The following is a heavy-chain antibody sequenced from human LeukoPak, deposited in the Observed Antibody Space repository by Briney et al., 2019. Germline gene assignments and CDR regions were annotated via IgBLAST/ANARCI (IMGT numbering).Heavy chain of an antibody. V-gene: IGHV3-53*01. D-gene: IGHD3-10*01. CDR2: ISDGGVT. Sequence: GGSLRLSCTTSDFSVSDNYMSWVRQAPGRGLEWVSVISDGGVTYYADSVKGRFTISRDDSSDTVFLQVNNVRPEDTAVYYCGGSGSYYTPSYYWGQGTLVTVSS. CDR1: DFSVSDNY. J-gene: IGHJ4*02. CDR3: GGSGSYYTPSYY.